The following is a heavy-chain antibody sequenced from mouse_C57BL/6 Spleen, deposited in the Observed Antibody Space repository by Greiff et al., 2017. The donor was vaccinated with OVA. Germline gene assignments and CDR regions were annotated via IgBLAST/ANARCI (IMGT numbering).Heavy chain of an antibody. CDR1: GYTFTSYW. J-gene: IGHJ3*01. V-gene: IGHV1-52*01. CDR3: ARSYYYGSSAWFAY. Sequence: QVQLQQPGAELVRPGSSVKLSCTASGYTFTSYWMHWVKQRPIQGLEWIGNIDPSDSETHYNQKFKDKATLTVDKSSSTAYMQLSSLTSEDSAVYYCARSYYYGSSAWFAYWGQGTLVTVSA. CDR2: IDPSDSET. D-gene: IGHD1-1*01.